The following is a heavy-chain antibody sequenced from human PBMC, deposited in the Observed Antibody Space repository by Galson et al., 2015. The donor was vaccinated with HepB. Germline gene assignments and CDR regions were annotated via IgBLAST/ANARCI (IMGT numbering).Heavy chain of an antibody. CDR2: TSYDGNSK. CDR1: GFTFTTYA. CDR3: ARSFPYHYDGTGYPNADY. Sequence: SLRLSCAVSGFTFTTYAMLWVRQAPAKGLEWVAVTSYDGNSKYYADSVKGRFTISRDNSKNTLYLQMNSLRSEDTAVYFCARSFPYHYDGTGYPNADYWGQGILVTVSS. J-gene: IGHJ4*02. V-gene: IGHV3-30*04. D-gene: IGHD3-22*01.